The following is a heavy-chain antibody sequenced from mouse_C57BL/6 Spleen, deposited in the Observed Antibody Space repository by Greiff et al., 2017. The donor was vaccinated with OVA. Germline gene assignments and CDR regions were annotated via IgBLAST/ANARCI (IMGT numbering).Heavy chain of an antibody. CDR3: AGGNSHYV. J-gene: IGHJ1*03. V-gene: IGHV3-6*01. CDR2: ISYDGSN. Sequence: EVQRVESGPGLVKPSQSLSLTCSVTGYSITSGYYWNWIRQFPGNKLEWMGYISYDGSNNYNPSLKNRISITRDTSKNQFFLKLNSVTTEDTATYYCAGGNSHYVWGTGTTVTVSS. CDR1: GYSITSGYY.